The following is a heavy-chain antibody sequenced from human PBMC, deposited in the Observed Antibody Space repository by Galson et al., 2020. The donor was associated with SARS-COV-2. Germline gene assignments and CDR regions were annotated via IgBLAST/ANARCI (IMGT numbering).Heavy chain of an antibody. CDR1: GFTFSSYG. V-gene: IGHV3-33*01. J-gene: IGHJ4*02. CDR3: AREGNYCGGDCSDFDY. Sequence: SLKISCAASGFTFSSYGMHWVRQAPGKGLEWVAVIWYDGSNKYYADSVKGRFTISRDNSKNTLYLQMNSLRAEDTAVYYCAREGNYCGGDCSDFDYWGQGTLVTVSS. D-gene: IGHD2-21*02. CDR2: IWYDGSNK.